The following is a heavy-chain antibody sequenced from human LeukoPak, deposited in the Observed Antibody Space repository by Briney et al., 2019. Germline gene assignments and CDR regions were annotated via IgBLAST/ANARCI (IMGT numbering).Heavy chain of an antibody. V-gene: IGHV4-30-4*08. J-gene: IGHJ4*02. CDR1: GGSISSGGYS. D-gene: IGHD3-22*01. CDR3: ARTDSSGYYGAY. CDR2: IYYSGST. Sequence: PSETLSLTCAVSGGSISSGGYSWSWIRQPPGKGLEWIGYIYYSGSTYYNPSLKSRVTISVDRSNNLFSLKLSSVTAADTAVYYCARTDSSGYYGAYWGQGTLVTVSS.